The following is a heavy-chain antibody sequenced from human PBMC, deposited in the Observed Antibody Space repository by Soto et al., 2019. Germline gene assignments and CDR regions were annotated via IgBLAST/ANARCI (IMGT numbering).Heavy chain of an antibody. V-gene: IGHV4-30-2*01. CDR3: ARNREYGDPADY. J-gene: IGHJ4*02. Sequence: TSETLSLTCAVSGGSISSGGYSWSWIRQPPGKGLEWIGYIYHSGSTYYNPSLKSRVTISVDRSKNQFSLKLSSVTAADTAVYYCARNREYGDPADYWGQGTLVTVSS. CDR1: GGSISSGGYS. D-gene: IGHD4-17*01. CDR2: IYHSGST.